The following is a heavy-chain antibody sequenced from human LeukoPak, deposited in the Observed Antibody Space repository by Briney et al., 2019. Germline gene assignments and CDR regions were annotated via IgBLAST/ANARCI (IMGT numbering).Heavy chain of an antibody. D-gene: IGHD3-16*02. V-gene: IGHV3-23*01. CDR1: GFTYSTYA. J-gene: IGHJ4*02. CDR2: ISGTGSST. Sequence: GGSLRLSCAASGFTYSTYAMTWVRQAPGKGLEWVSSISGTGSSTYYADSVKGRFTISRDNSKSTLYLQMSSLRAEDTAVYYCAKVAYDFVWGTYRPPLDYWGQGTLVTVSS. CDR3: AKVAYDFVWGTYRPPLDY.